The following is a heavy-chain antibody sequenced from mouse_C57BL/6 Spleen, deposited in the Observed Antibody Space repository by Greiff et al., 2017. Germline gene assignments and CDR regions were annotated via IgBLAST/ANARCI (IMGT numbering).Heavy chain of an antibody. CDR2: ISYDGSN. CDR3: AREGDYDYDWYFDV. D-gene: IGHD2-4*01. J-gene: IGHJ1*03. V-gene: IGHV3-6*01. Sequence: EVQLQESGPGLVKPSQSLSLTCSVTGYSIISGYYWNWIRQFPGNKLEWMGYISYDGSNNYNPSLKNRISITRDTSKNQFFLKLNSVTTEDAATYYCAREGDYDYDWYFDVWGTGTTVTVSS. CDR1: GYSIISGYY.